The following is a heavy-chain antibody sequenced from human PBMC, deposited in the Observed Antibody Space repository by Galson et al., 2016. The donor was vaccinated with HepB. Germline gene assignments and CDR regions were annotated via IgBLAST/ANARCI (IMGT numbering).Heavy chain of an antibody. CDR1: GFSLTRTGVG. CDR3: AYSLAREIAY. Sequence: PALVKPTQTLTLTCTFSGFSLTRTGVGVGWIRQPPGKALEWLALIYWDDDKRYSPSLKSRLTITKDTSINQVVLTLTNKDPVDTATYYCAYSLAREIAYWGQGILVTVSS. CDR2: IYWDDDK. V-gene: IGHV2-5*02. J-gene: IGHJ4*02. D-gene: IGHD2-21*01.